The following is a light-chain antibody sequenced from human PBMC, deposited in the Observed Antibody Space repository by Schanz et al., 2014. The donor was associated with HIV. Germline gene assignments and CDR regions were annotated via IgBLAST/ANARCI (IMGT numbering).Light chain of an antibody. CDR1: SSDVGSYNL. CDR2: EIS. CDR3: CSYTGSGTLV. Sequence: QSALTQPASVSGSPGQSITISCTGTSSDVGSYNLVSWYQQYPGKAPKLMIYEISKWPSGVSNRFSGSKSGNTASLTISGLHAEDEADYYCCSYTGSGTLVFGGGTKLTVL. J-gene: IGLJ2*01. V-gene: IGLV2-23*02.